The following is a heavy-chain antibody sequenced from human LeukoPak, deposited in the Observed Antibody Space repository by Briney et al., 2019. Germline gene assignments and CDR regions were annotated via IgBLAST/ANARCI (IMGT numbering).Heavy chain of an antibody. CDR3: ARDSSGTFDY. V-gene: IGHV3-21*01. Sequence: KPGGSLRLSCAASGFTFSSYSMNWVRQAPGKGLEWVSSISSSSIYYADSVKGRFTISRDNSKNTLYLQMNSLRAEDTAVYYCARDSSGTFDYWGQGTLVTVSS. J-gene: IGHJ4*02. CDR2: ISSSSI. D-gene: IGHD3-22*01. CDR1: GFTFSSYS.